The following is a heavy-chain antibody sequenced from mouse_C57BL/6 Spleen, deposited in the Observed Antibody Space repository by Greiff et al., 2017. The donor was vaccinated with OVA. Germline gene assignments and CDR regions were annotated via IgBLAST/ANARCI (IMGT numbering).Heavy chain of an antibody. CDR1: GYAFSSSW. J-gene: IGHJ4*01. D-gene: IGHD1-1*01. V-gene: IGHV1-82*01. CDR3: ARPHYYGSSLYAMDY. CDR2: IYPGDGDT. Sequence: LQESGPELVKPGASVKISCKASGYAFSSSWMNWVKQRPGKGLEWIGRIYPGDGDTNYNGKFKGKATLTADKSSSTAYMQLSSLTSEDSAVYFCARPHYYGSSLYAMDYWGQGTSVTVSS.